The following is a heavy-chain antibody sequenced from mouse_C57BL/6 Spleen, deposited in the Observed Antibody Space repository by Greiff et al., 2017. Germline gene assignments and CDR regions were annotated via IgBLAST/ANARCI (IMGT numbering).Heavy chain of an antibody. V-gene: IGHV5-17*01. CDR2: ISSGSSTI. Sequence: EVKVVESGGGLVKPGGSLKLSCAASGFTFSDYGMHWVRQAPEKGLEWVAYISSGSSTIYYADTVKGRFTISRDNAKNTLFLQMTSLRSEDTAMYDCARAGYDGDYYAMDYWGQGTSVTVSS. CDR1: GFTFSDYG. CDR3: ARAGYDGDYYAMDY. J-gene: IGHJ4*01. D-gene: IGHD2-2*01.